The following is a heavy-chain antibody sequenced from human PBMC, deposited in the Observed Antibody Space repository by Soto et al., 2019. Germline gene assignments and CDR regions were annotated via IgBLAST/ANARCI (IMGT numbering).Heavy chain of an antibody. CDR2: IYTSGST. J-gene: IGHJ5*02. D-gene: IGHD3-22*01. CDR1: GGSISSYY. Sequence: SETLSLTCTVSGGSISSYYWSWIRQPAGKGLEWIGRIYTSGSTNYNPSLKSRVTMSVDTSKNQFSLKLSSVTAADTAVYYCARDLLDYDSSGFSFDPWGQGTLVTVSS. CDR3: ARDLLDYDSSGFSFDP. V-gene: IGHV4-4*07.